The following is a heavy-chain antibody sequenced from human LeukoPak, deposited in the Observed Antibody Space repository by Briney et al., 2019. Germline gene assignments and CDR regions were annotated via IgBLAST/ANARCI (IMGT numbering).Heavy chain of an antibody. CDR3: AREYYDPGTNHWFDP. J-gene: IGHJ5*02. CDR2: INPNSGAT. Sequence: ASVKVSCKTSGYTFTGYYLHWVRQAPGQGLEWMGWINPNSGATNCAQKFQGRVTMTRDTSISTAYMELSRLRSDDTAVYFCAREYYDPGTNHWFDPWGQGTLVTVSS. CDR1: GYTFTGYY. D-gene: IGHD3-10*01. V-gene: IGHV1-2*02.